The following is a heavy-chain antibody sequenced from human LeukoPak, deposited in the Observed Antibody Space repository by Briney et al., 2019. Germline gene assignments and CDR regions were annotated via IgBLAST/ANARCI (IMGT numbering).Heavy chain of an antibody. CDR1: GFAFSNYA. CDR3: AKRDSIRRPFDY. Sequence: GGSLRLSCAASGFAFSNYAINWVRQAPGKGLEWVAAISNTGGITLYADSAKGRFSISRDNSRSTLYLQIYSLRAEDTAVYFCAKRDSIRRPFDYWGQGTLVTVSS. D-gene: IGHD2/OR15-2a*01. J-gene: IGHJ4*02. CDR2: ISNTGGIT. V-gene: IGHV3-23*01.